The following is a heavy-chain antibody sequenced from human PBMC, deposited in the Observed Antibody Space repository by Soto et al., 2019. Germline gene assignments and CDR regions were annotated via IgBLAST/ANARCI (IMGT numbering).Heavy chain of an antibody. CDR3: AREGSGSFDY. D-gene: IGHD3-22*01. V-gene: IGHV3-30-3*01. Sequence: GESLILSGAASGFTFSSYSMHWVRQAPGKGLEWVAVISYDGSNKYYADSVKGRFTISRDNSKNTLYLQMNSLRAEDTAVYYCAREGSGSFDYWGQGTLVTVSS. CDR1: GFTFSSYS. J-gene: IGHJ4*02. CDR2: ISYDGSNK.